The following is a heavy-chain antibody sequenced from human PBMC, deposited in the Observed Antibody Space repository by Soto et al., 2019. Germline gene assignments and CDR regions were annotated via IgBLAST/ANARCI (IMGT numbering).Heavy chain of an antibody. CDR3: ARYSGYDPNRARPGGYYFDY. J-gene: IGHJ4*02. V-gene: IGHV5-51*01. CDR1: GYSFTTYW. Sequence: PGESLKISCRGFGYSFTTYWIGWVRQMPGEGLEWMGIIYPGDSDTRYSPSFQGQVTFSADKSISNAYMQWSRLQASDTAMYYWARYSGYDPNRARPGGYYFDYWALGTLGTVSS. CDR2: IYPGDSDT. D-gene: IGHD5-12*01.